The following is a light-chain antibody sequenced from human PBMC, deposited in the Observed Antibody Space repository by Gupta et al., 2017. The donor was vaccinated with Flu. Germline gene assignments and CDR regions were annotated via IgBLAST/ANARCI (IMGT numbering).Light chain of an antibody. V-gene: IGLV3-25*02. CDR2: TDT. J-gene: IGLJ2*01. CDR1: ALPKIY. Sequence: SYELTQPPSVSVYPGQTARITCSGDALPKIYAYWYQQRPGQAPVLLIYTDTERPSGIPERFSGSNSGTTVTLTISGVRAEDEADYYCQSTDSSGTYVVFGGGTKLAVL. CDR3: QSTDSSGTYVV.